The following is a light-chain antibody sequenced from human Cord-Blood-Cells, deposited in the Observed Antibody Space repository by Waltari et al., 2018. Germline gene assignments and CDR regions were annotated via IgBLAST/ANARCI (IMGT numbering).Light chain of an antibody. J-gene: IGKJ1*01. CDR2: DAS. Sequence: EIVLTQSPATLSLSPGERATLSCRASQSVSSYLAGYQQKPGQAPRLLIYDASNRATGIPARFSGSWSGTDFTLTISSLEPEDFAVYYCQQRSNWPRTFGQGTKVEIK. V-gene: IGKV3-11*01. CDR3: QQRSNWPRT. CDR1: QSVSSY.